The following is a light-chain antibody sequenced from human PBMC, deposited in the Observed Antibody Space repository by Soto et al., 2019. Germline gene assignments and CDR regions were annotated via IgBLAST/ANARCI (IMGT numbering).Light chain of an antibody. J-gene: IGLJ1*01. CDR3: QTWGTGIRV. V-gene: IGLV4-69*01. CDR2: VNSDGSH. Sequence: QPVLTQSPCASASLGASVKLTCTLSSGHSNYAIAWHQQQPEKGPRYLMKVNSDGSHRKGDGIPDRFSGSSSGAQRYLTISSLQSEDEADYYCQTWGTGIRVFGTGTQLTV. CDR1: SGHSNYA.